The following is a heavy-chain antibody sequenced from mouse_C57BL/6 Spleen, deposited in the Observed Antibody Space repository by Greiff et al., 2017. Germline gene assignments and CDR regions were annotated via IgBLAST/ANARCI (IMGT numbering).Heavy chain of an antibody. CDR1: GYTFTSYW. CDR3: ARRHYDYVDY. J-gene: IGHJ2*01. CDR2: IDPSDSYT. D-gene: IGHD2-4*01. Sequence: QVQLQQSGAELVMPGASVKLSCKASGYTFTSYWMHWVKQRPGQGLEWIGEIDPSDSYTNYNQKFKGKSTLTVDKSSSTAYMQLSSLTSEDSAVYYCARRHYDYVDYWGQGTTLTVSS. V-gene: IGHV1-69*01.